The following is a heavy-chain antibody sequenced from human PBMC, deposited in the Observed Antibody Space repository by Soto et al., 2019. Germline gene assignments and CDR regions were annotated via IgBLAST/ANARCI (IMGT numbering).Heavy chain of an antibody. D-gene: IGHD4-17*01. Sequence: QVQLQESGPGLVKPSETLSLTCTVSGGSVSSGSYYWSWIRQPPGKGLEWIGYIYYSGSTNYNPSLKSRVTISVDTSKNQFCLKLSSVTAADTAVYYCARGPGNYGVLYYYYGMDVWGQGTTVTVSS. CDR3: ARGPGNYGVLYYYYGMDV. J-gene: IGHJ6*02. V-gene: IGHV4-61*01. CDR1: GGSVSSGSYY. CDR2: IYYSGST.